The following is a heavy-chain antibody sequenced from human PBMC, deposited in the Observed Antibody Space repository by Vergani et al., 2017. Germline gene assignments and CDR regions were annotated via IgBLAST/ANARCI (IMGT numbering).Heavy chain of an antibody. J-gene: IGHJ4*02. Sequence: EVQLVESGGGLVQPGGSLRLSCAASGFTFSSYSMNWVRQAPGKGLEWVSSISSSSSYIYYADSVKGRFTISRDNAKNSLYLQMNSLRAEDTAVYYCARLRPNDYGDRFVDYWGQGTLVTVSS. CDR2: ISSSSSYI. D-gene: IGHD4-17*01. CDR1: GFTFSSYS. CDR3: ARLRPNDYGDRFVDY. V-gene: IGHV3-21*01.